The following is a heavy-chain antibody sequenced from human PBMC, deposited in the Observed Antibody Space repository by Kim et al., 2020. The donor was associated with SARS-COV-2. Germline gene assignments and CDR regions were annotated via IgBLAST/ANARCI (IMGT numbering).Heavy chain of an antibody. CDR1: GGTFSSYA. J-gene: IGHJ4*02. Sequence: SVKVSCKASGGTFSSYAISWVRQAPGQGLEWMGGIIPIFGTANYAQKFQGRVTITADESTSTAYMELSSLRSEDTAVYYCARNRLGFHCSGGSCYSYYFDYWGQGTLVTVSS. CDR3: ARNRLGFHCSGGSCYSYYFDY. V-gene: IGHV1-69*13. CDR2: IIPIFGTA. D-gene: IGHD2-15*01.